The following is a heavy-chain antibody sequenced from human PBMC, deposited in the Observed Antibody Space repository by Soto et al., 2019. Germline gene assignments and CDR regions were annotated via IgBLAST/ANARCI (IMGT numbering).Heavy chain of an antibody. CDR2: IYPGDSDT. D-gene: IGHD6-13*01. CDR1: GIRLTDYW. CDR3: ARRHSNWYFFDY. Sequence: GESLKISCRGFGIRLTDYWMAWVRQMPGKGLEWMGIIYPGDSDTRYSPSFQGQVTISADKSISTAYLQWSSLKASDTAMYYCARRHSNWYFFDYWGQGSQVTVPS. J-gene: IGHJ4*02. V-gene: IGHV5-51*01.